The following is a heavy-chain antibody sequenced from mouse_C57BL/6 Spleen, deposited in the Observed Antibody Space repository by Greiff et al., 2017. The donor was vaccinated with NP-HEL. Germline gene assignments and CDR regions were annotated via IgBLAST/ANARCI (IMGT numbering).Heavy chain of an antibody. CDR1: GFTFSDYG. D-gene: IGHD2-4*01. J-gene: IGHJ2*01. CDR2: ISSGSSTI. V-gene: IGHV5-17*01. Sequence: EVKLMESGGGLVKPGGSLKLSCAASGFTFSDYGMHWVRQAPEKGLEWVAYISSGSSTIYYADTVKGRFTISRDNAKNTLFLQMTSLRSEDTAMYYCAREDYGYFDYWGQGTTLTGSS. CDR3: AREDYGYFDY.